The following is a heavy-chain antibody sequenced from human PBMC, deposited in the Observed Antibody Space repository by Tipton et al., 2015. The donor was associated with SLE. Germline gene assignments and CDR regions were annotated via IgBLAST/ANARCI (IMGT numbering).Heavy chain of an antibody. CDR1: GGSISSSSYY. V-gene: IGHV4-39*07. CDR3: ARGEGSSSAEYFQH. D-gene: IGHD6-6*01. Sequence: TLSLTCTVSGGSISSSSYYWGWIRQPPGKGLEWIGSIYYSGSPYYNPSLKSRVTISVDTSKNQFSLKLSSVTAADTAVYYCARGEGSSSAEYFQHWGQGTLVPVSS. CDR2: IYYSGSP. J-gene: IGHJ1*01.